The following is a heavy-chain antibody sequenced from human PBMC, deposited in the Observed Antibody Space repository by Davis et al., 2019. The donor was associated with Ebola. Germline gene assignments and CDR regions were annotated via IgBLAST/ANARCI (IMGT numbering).Heavy chain of an antibody. D-gene: IGHD3-10*01. CDR1: GGPISSGGYP. CDR2: IYHSGST. J-gene: IGHJ6*02. CDR3: ARGFGELPYYYYGMDV. V-gene: IGHV4-30-2*01. Sequence: MPSETLSLTCAVSGGPISSGGYPWSWIRQPPGKGLEWIGYIYHSGSTYYNPSLKSRVTISVDRSKNQFSLKLSSVTAADTAVYYCARGFGELPYYYYGMDVWGQGATVTVSS.